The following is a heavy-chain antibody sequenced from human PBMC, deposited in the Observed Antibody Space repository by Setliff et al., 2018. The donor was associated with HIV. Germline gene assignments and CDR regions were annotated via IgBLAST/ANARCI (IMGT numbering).Heavy chain of an antibody. D-gene: IGHD6-13*01. J-gene: IGHJ5*02. CDR3: ARIGSGWSVGWFDP. CDR2: IYHTGSS. CDR1: GFSISSRYY. V-gene: IGHV4-38-2*01. Sequence: SETLSLTCDVSGFSISSRYYWGWIRQSPGKGLEWIGNIYHTGSSYYNPSLNDRATISLDTSKNQFSLKVSSVTAADTAVYYCARIGSGWSVGWFDPWGQGTLVTVSS.